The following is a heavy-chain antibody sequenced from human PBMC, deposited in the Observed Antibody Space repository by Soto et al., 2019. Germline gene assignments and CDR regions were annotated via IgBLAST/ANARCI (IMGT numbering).Heavy chain of an antibody. D-gene: IGHD6-13*01. J-gene: IGHJ4*02. CDR2: ISENGAET. CDR1: GFTFSSYA. Sequence: DVQLLESGGGLVQPGGSVRLSCAASGFTFSSYAMSWVRQAPGKGLEWVSAISENGAETSYADSVRGRFTISRDNSKDTSFLNMNCLRADDTAVYYCGIEGRGSGWCVSNYWGLGVLVTVSS. V-gene: IGHV3-23*01. CDR3: GIEGRGSGWCVSNY.